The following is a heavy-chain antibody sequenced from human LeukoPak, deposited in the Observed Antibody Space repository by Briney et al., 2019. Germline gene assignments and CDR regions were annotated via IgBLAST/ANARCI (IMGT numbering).Heavy chain of an antibody. J-gene: IGHJ5*02. CDR3: ATATRIAAAGTFDP. Sequence: PSETLSLTCTVSGGSISSSSYYWGWIRQPPGKGLEWIGSIYYSGSTYYNPSLKSRVTISVDTSKNQFSLKLSSVTAADTAVYYCATATRIAAAGTFDPWGQGTLVTVSS. CDR2: IYYSGST. CDR1: GGSISSSSYY. V-gene: IGHV4-39*07. D-gene: IGHD6-13*01.